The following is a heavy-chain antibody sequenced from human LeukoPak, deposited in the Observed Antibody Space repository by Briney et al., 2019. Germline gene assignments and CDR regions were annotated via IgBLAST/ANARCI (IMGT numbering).Heavy chain of an antibody. CDR1: GYTFTSYG. CDR3: AKDRRHDYKIDY. CDR2: ISAYNGNT. D-gene: IGHD4-11*01. J-gene: IGHJ4*02. Sequence: ASVKVSCKASGYTFTSYGISWVRQAPGQGLEWMGWISAYNGNTNYAQKLQGRVTMTTETSTSTAYKELRSLRSDDTAVYYCAKDRRHDYKIDYWGQGTLVTVSS. V-gene: IGHV1-18*01.